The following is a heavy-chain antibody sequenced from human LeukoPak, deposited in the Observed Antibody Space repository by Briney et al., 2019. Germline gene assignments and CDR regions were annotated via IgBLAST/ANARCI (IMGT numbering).Heavy chain of an antibody. V-gene: IGHV4-31*03. CDR3: ARRLADRYSYFDY. J-gene: IGHJ4*02. D-gene: IGHD3-9*01. CDR1: GGSISSGGYY. Sequence: SETLSLTCTVSGGSISSGGYYWSCIRQHPGKGLESIRYIYYNGSTYYNPSLKSRVTISVDTSMNQSSLKLSSVTAADTAVYYCARRLADRYSYFDYWGQGTLVTVSS. CDR2: IYYNGST.